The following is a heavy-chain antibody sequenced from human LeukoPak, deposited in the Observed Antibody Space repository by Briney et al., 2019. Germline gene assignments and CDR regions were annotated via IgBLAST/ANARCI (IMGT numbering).Heavy chain of an antibody. CDR3: AGDRELGY. J-gene: IGHJ4*02. CDR2: SYHRGST. V-gene: IGHV4-59*01. Sequence: SETLSLTCTVSGVSINNYYWGWIRQSPGKGPEWIGWSYHRGSTSYNPSLKSRVAISVDTSKNQFSLKLSSVTAADTAVYYCAGDRELGYWGQGTLVIVSS. CDR1: GVSINNYY.